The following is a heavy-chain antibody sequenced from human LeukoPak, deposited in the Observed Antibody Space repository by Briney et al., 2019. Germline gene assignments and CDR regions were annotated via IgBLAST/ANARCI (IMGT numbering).Heavy chain of an antibody. CDR3: AREGAGDSGRFHSYFDH. D-gene: IGHD1-26*01. CDR2: IGNRGGG. V-gene: IGHV3-23*01. CDR1: GFSFSSFV. J-gene: IGHJ4*02. Sequence: TGGSLRLSYAASGFSFSSFVFNWVRQAPGKGLEWVSGIGNRGGGYYADSVRGRFTISRDDSKNTLYLQMNSLTNEDTAVYYCAREGAGDSGRFHSYFDHWGQGTLVTVSS.